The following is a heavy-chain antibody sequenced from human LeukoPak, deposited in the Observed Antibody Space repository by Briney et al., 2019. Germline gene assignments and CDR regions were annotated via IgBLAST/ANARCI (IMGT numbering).Heavy chain of an antibody. CDR3: ATDYYYYMDV. CDR1: GFTFSSYW. CDR2: ISYDGSNK. V-gene: IGHV3-30*03. J-gene: IGHJ6*03. Sequence: PGGSLRLSCAASGFTFSSYWMHWVRQAPGKGLEWVAVISYDGSNKYYADSVKGRFTISRDNSKNTLYLQMNSLRAEDTAVYYCATDYYYYMDVWGKGTTVTVSS.